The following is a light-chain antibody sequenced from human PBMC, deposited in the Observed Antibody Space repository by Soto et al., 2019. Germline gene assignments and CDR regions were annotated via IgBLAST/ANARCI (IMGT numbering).Light chain of an antibody. V-gene: IGKV3-15*01. J-gene: IGKJ1*01. Sequence: EIMMTQSPATLSVSPGERATLSCRASQSVRSNLAWYQQKPGQAPRLLIYDASTRATGIPARFSGSGSGTEFTLTISSLQSEDFAVYYCQQYDNWPTWAFGQGTKVEIK. CDR3: QQYDNWPTWA. CDR1: QSVRSN. CDR2: DAS.